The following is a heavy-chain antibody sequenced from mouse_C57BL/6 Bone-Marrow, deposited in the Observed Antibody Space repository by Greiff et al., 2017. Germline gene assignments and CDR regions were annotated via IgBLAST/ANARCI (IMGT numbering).Heavy chain of an antibody. D-gene: IGHD3-1*01. J-gene: IGHJ1*03. CDR1: GYTFTDYN. V-gene: IGHV1-18*01. CDR2: INPNNGGT. CDR3: ARRERPFGWYLDV. Sequence: VQLQQSGPELVKPGASVKIPCKASGYTFTDYNMDWVKQSLGKGLEWIGEINPNNGGTIYNQKFKGKATLTVDKSSSTAYRELRSLTSENTAVYYCARRERPFGWYLDVWGTGTTVTVSS.